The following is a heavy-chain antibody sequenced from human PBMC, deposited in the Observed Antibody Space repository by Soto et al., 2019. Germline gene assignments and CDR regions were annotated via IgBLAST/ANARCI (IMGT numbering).Heavy chain of an antibody. J-gene: IGHJ1*01. CDR3: ARYEQYYQH. CDR2: IYYSGRT. CDR1: GGSISSYY. D-gene: IGHD3-16*01. Sequence: TSETLSLTCTVSGGSISSYYWSWIRQPPGKRLEWIGYIYYSGRTNYNPSLNSRVTMSVDTSKNQFSLKLSSVTAADTAVYYCARYEQYYQHWGHGTLVTVSS. V-gene: IGHV4-59*08.